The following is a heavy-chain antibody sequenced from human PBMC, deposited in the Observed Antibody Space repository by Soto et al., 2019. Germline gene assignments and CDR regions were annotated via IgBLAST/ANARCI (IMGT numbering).Heavy chain of an antibody. V-gene: IGHV4-59*08. Sequence: SETLSLTCTVSGGSISSYYWSWIRQPPGKGLEWIGYIYYSGSTHYNPSLKSRVSMSVDTSKNELSLKVNSVTAADTAVYHCARSVSSNWFFDYWGQGTLVTVS. CDR3: ARSVSSNWFFDY. D-gene: IGHD6-13*01. J-gene: IGHJ4*02. CDR2: IYYSGST. CDR1: GGSISSYY.